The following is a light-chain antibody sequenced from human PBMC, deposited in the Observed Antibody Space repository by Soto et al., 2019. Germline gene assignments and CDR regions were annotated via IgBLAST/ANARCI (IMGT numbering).Light chain of an antibody. Sequence: QSVLTQPPSASGTPGQKVTISCSGATSDIGSNTIHWYQHLPGTAPKLLIYRNNQRPSGVPDRFSGSKSGTSASLAISGLRSEDEADYYCAAWDDSLSGQGVVFGGGTKLTVL. CDR2: RNN. V-gene: IGLV1-47*01. CDR1: TSDIGSNT. J-gene: IGLJ2*01. CDR3: AAWDDSLSGQGVV.